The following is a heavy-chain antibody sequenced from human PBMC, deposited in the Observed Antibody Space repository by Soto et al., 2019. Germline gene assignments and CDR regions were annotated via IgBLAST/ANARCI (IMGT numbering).Heavy chain of an antibody. J-gene: IGHJ4*02. CDR2: IYNSGNT. V-gene: IGHV4-59*11. CDR1: ADSIKSHY. D-gene: IGHD3-22*01. CDR3: PRDREVSSGNNYDY. Sequence: QVQLRESGPGLVKPSETLSLPCTVSADSIKSHYWSWIRQPPGKGLEWIGYIYNSGNTNYNPSLRSRVTIPVHTSKNQLSLKVSSVTAPDTAVYYCPRDREVSSGNNYDYWGKGTLVTVSS.